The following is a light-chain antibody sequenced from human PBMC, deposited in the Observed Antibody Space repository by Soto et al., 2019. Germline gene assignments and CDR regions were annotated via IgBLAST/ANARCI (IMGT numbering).Light chain of an antibody. Sequence: DIQMTQSPSSLSASVGDKVTITCRASKTIRNSLNWYQQKPGKAPKVLIYDASTLQSGVPPRFSGSGSGTDFALTISGMQPEAFATYYCHQTAGSRTWTFGQGTRV. CDR2: DAS. CDR1: KTIRNS. J-gene: IGKJ1*01. V-gene: IGKV1-39*01. CDR3: HQTAGSRTWT.